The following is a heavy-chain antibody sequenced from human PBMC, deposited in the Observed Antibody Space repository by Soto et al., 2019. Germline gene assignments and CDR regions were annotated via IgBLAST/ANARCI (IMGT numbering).Heavy chain of an antibody. CDR3: ARDSGYSGYDYSLDYYYYGMDV. CDR2: IIPIFGTA. J-gene: IGHJ6*02. D-gene: IGHD5-12*01. Sequence: SVKVSCKASGGTFSSYAISWVRQAPGQGLEWMGGIIPIFGTANYAQKFQGRVTITADESTSTAYMELSSLRSEDTAVYYCARDSGYSGYDYSLDYYYYGMDVWGQGTTVTV. V-gene: IGHV1-69*13. CDR1: GGTFSSYA.